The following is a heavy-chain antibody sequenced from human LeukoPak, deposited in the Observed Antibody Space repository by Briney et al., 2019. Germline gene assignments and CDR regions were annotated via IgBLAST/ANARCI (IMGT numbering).Heavy chain of an antibody. J-gene: IGHJ4*02. CDR2: IDPNRGGT. D-gene: IGHD1-1*01. CDR3: GRDRHWNQGNFDY. Sequence: ASVKVSCKSSVYTFTGYYMRWVRQAPGQGLEWMGWIDPNRGGTNYAQKFQGRVTMTRDTSISTAYMELNRLTYDDTAVYYCGRDRHWNQGNFDYWGQGTLVTVSS. CDR1: VYTFTGYY. V-gene: IGHV1-2*02.